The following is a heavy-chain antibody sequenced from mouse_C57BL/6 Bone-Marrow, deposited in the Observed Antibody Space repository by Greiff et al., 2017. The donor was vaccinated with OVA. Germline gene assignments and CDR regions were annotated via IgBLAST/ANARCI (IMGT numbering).Heavy chain of an antibody. Sequence: VQLQQSGPVLVKPGASVKMSCKASGYTFTDYYMNWVKQSHGKSLEWIGVINPYNGGTSYNQKFKGKATLTVDKSSSTAYMELNSLTSEDAAVYYCASPYGPFFAYWGQGTLVTVSA. J-gene: IGHJ3*01. D-gene: IGHD1-1*02. CDR3: ASPYGPFFAY. V-gene: IGHV1-19*01. CDR1: GYTFTDYY. CDR2: INPYNGGT.